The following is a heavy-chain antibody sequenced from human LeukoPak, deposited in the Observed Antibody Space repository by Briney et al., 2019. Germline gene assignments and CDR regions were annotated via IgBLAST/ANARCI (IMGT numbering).Heavy chain of an antibody. D-gene: IGHD3-10*01. CDR3: ASHLRGGSNWFDP. J-gene: IGHJ5*02. CDR1: GFTFSSYA. Sequence: GGSLRLSCAASGFTFSSYAMSWVRQAPGKGLEWVSSISSSSSYIYYADSVKGRFTISRDNAKNSLYLQMNSLRAEDTAVYYCASHLRGGSNWFDPWGQGTLVTVSS. V-gene: IGHV3-21*01. CDR2: ISSSSSYI.